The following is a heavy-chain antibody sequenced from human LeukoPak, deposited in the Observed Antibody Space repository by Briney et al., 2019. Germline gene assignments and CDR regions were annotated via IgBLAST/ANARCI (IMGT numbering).Heavy chain of an antibody. CDR2: IIPIFGTA. Sequence: GASVKVSCKASGGTFSSYAISWVRQAPGQGLEWMGGIIPIFGTANYAQKFQGRVTNTADKSTSTAYMELSSLRSEDTAVYYCARDPRGYCGGDCYPHYFDYWGQGTLVTVSS. V-gene: IGHV1-69*06. CDR3: ARDPRGYCGGDCYPHYFDY. CDR1: GGTFSSYA. J-gene: IGHJ4*02. D-gene: IGHD2-21*02.